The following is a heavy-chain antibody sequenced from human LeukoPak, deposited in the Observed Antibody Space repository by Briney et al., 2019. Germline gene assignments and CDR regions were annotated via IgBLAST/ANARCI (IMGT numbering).Heavy chain of an antibody. CDR1: GFTFSDYA. CDR3: ARQSGTYSYGMDV. CDR2: IKQDGSAK. Sequence: GGSLRLSCAASGFTFSDYAMTWVRQAPGKGLEWVANIKQDGSAKYYVDSVKGRFSIARDNAENSLFLQMNSMRAEDTAVYYCARQSGTYSYGMDVWGQGTTVTVFS. D-gene: IGHD1-26*01. J-gene: IGHJ6*02. V-gene: IGHV3-7*01.